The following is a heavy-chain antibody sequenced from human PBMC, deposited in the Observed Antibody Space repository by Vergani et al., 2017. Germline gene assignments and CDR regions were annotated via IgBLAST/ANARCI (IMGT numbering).Heavy chain of an antibody. D-gene: IGHD2-21*01. CDR2: IYYDGSKK. Sequence: QVQLVESGGGVVQPGRSLRLSCTSSGFTFSTYAMHWVRQAPGKGLEWVVIIYYDGSKKYYADSVKGRFTISRDNSRNTLDLLMSSLRAEDTAIYYCVREXSYCGSTTCRNPSYVYYYHMDVWGEGTTVTVSS. V-gene: IGHV3-33*01. J-gene: IGHJ6*03. CDR3: VREXSYCGSTTCRNPSYVYYYHMDV. CDR1: GFTFSTYA.